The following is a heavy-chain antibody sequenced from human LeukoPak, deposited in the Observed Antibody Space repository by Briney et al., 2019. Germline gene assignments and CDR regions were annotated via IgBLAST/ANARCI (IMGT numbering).Heavy chain of an antibody. CDR2: IRAGGDNT. J-gene: IGHJ6*04. D-gene: IGHD3-10*02. CDR1: GFTFSSYG. V-gene: IGHV3-23*01. CDR3: AELGITMIGGV. Sequence: GGTLRLSCATSGFTFSSYGMSWVRQAPGKGLEWVSGIRAGGDNTYYADSVKGRFTISRDNAKNSLYLQMNSLRAEDTAVYYCAELGITMIGGVWGKGTTVTISS.